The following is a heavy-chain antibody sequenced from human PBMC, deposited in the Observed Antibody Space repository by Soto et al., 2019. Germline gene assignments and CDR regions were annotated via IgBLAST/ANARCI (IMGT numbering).Heavy chain of an antibody. CDR2: ISGSGGST. D-gene: IGHD1-26*01. CDR1: GLTFSRYA. V-gene: IGHV3-23*01. CDR3: AKVSGSYFTNFDY. J-gene: IGHJ4*02. Sequence: LGLSCAASGLTFSRYAMSWVRQAPGKGLEWVSAISGSGGSTYYADSVKGRFTISRDNSKNTLYLQMNSLRAEDTAVYYCAKVSGSYFTNFDYWGQGTLVTVS.